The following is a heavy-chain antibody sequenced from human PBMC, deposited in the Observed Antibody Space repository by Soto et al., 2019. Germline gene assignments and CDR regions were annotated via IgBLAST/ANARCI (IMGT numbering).Heavy chain of an antibody. CDR1: GGSISSYY. CDR3: ARDLWGYCGTDCYPRDV. V-gene: IGHV4-59*01. CDR2: MYNTGST. Sequence: QVQLQESGPGLVKPSETLSLTCTVSGGSISSYYWSWIRQPPGKGLECIGYMYNTGSTVYNPSLRSRVTISVDTSKKQFSLKLNAVTAADTAVYYCARDLWGYCGTDCYPRDVWGQGTTVTVSS. D-gene: IGHD2-21*02. J-gene: IGHJ6*02.